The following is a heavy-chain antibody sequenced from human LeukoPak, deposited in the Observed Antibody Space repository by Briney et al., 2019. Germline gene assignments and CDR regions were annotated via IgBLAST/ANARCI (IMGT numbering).Heavy chain of an antibody. Sequence: ASVKVSCKVSGYTLTELSMHWVRQAPGKGLEWMGGFDPEDGETIYAQKFQGRVTMTEDTPTDTAYMELSSLRSEDTAVYYCATGLGPVVVVAAYIYWGQGTLVTVSS. J-gene: IGHJ4*02. CDR2: FDPEDGET. CDR1: GYTLTELS. CDR3: ATGLGPVVVVAAYIY. D-gene: IGHD2-15*01. V-gene: IGHV1-24*01.